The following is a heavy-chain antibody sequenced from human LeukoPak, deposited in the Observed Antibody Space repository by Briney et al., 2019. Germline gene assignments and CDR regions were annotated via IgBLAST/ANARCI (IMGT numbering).Heavy chain of an antibody. Sequence: PGGSLRLSCAASGFTLSSYAMSWVRQAPGKGLEWVSAISDSGNTYHADSVKGRFTISRDNSKNTLYLQINSLRAEDTAVYFCAKDRLGGPYFFHYWGQGTLVTVSS. CDR1: GFTLSSYA. D-gene: IGHD3-16*01. V-gene: IGHV3-23*01. CDR3: AKDRLGGPYFFHY. J-gene: IGHJ4*02. CDR2: ISDSGNT.